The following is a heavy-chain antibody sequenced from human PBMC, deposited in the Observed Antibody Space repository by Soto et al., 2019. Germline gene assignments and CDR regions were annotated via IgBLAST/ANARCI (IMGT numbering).Heavy chain of an antibody. CDR1: GFTFSSYS. Sequence: VGSLRLSCAASGFTFSSYSMNWVRQAPGKGLEWVSYISSSSSTIYYADSVKGRFTISRDNAKNSLYLQMNSLRDEDTAVYCCASPGGYSGYGPYYYYGMDVWGQGTTVTVSS. V-gene: IGHV3-48*02. J-gene: IGHJ6*02. D-gene: IGHD5-12*01. CDR3: ASPGGYSGYGPYYYYGMDV. CDR2: ISSSSSTI.